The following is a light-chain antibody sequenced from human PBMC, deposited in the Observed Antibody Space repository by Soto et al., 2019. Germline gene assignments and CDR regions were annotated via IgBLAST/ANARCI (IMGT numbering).Light chain of an antibody. CDR2: DAS. CDR1: QSVSSSY. CDR3: QQRSNWRT. J-gene: IGKJ1*01. Sequence: EIVLTQSPGTLSLSPGERATLSCRASQSVSSSYLAWYQQKPGQAPRLVVYDASKRATGIPARFSGSGSGTDFTLTISSLEPEDFAVYYCQQRSNWRTFGQGTKVDIK. V-gene: IGKV3D-20*02.